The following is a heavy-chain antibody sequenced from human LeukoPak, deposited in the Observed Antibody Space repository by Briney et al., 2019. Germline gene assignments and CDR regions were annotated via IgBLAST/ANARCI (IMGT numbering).Heavy chain of an antibody. CDR2: IWYDGSNK. Sequence: GGSLRLSCAASGFTFSNAWMTWVRQAPGKGLEWVAVIWYDGSNKYYADSVKGRFTISRDNSKNTLYLRMNSLRAEDTAVYYCARDRRDGYNYYYFDYWGQGTLVTVSS. CDR1: GFTFSNAW. CDR3: ARDRRDGYNYYYFDY. V-gene: IGHV3-33*08. D-gene: IGHD5-24*01. J-gene: IGHJ4*02.